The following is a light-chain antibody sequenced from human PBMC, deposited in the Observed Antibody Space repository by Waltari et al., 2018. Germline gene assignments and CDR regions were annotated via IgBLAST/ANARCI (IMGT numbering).Light chain of an antibody. V-gene: IGLV2-23*03. CDR2: EGN. Sequence: QSALTQPASVSGSPGQSIPLPFTGFNRTVGRYNLVSWYQKHPGKAPKLLIYEGNRRPSGVSNRFSGSKSDNTASLTLSGLQAEDEADYYCCSNVGSSVFFGGGTKLTVL. CDR3: CSNVGSSVF. J-gene: IGLJ2*01. CDR1: NRTVGRYNL.